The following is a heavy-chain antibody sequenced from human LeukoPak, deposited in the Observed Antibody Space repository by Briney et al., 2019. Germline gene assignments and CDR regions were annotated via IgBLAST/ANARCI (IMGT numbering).Heavy chain of an antibody. CDR3: ARVRYIYGYASDI. D-gene: IGHD5-18*01. CDR1: GFTVSSNY. Sequence: QPGGSMRLSCAASGFTVSSNYMSWVRQAPGKGLEWASIIYSGGSTYYADSVKGRFTISRGNSKNTLYLQMNSLRAEDTAMYYCARVRYIYGYASDIWGQGTMVTVSS. V-gene: IGHV3-53*01. J-gene: IGHJ3*02. CDR2: IYSGGST.